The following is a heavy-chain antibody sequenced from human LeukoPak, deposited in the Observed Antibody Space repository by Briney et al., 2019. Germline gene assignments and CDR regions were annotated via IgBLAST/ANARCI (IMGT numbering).Heavy chain of an antibody. CDR3: AKDTRAGG. V-gene: IGHV3-23*01. D-gene: IGHD1-26*01. CDR2: ISAGGDNA. Sequence: GGSLRLSCAASGFTFSSYAMNWIRQAPARGLEWVSGISAGGDNAHYADSVKGRFTISRDNSKNTLFLQMNSLRAEDTAVYYCAKDTRAGGWGQGTLVTVSS. J-gene: IGHJ4*02. CDR1: GFTFSSYA.